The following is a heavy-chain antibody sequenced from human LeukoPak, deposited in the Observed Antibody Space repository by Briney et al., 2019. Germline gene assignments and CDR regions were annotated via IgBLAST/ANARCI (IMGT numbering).Heavy chain of an antibody. CDR2: IRYDGSNK. V-gene: IGHV3-30*02. D-gene: IGHD6-6*01. CDR3: AKDGQRSSSRYFDY. CDR1: GFTFSSYG. Sequence: AGGSLRLSCGASGFTFSSYGMHWVRQAPGKGLEVVAFIRYDGSNKYYADSVKGRFTISRDNSKNTMYLQMNSLRAEDTAVYYCAKDGQRSSSRYFDYWGQGTLVTVSS. J-gene: IGHJ4*02.